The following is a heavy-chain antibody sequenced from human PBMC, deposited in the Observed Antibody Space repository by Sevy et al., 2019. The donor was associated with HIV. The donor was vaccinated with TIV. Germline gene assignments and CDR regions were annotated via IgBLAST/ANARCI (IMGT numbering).Heavy chain of an antibody. CDR2: IYFTGNT. D-gene: IGHD1-1*01. Sequence: SETLSLTCSVSGGSITSYFRTWVRQSPGKGLEWIGNIYFTGNTDYSPALKSRVILSLDTSKSQFSLTLKSVTAADTAIYFCARDSTTRARVLDYWGQGTLVTVSS. J-gene: IGHJ4*02. V-gene: IGHV4-59*01. CDR1: GGSITSYF. CDR3: ARDSTTRARVLDY.